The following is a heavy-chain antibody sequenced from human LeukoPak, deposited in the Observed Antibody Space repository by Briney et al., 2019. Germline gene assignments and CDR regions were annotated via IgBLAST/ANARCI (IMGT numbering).Heavy chain of an antibody. Sequence: GGSLRLSCAASGFTFSSYGMHWVRQAPGKGLEWVAFIRYDGSNKYYADSVKGRFTISRDNAKNSLFLQMSSLRAEDTAIYYCTRALYNTGWYPDYFDSWGQGTLVTVSS. CDR3: TRALYNTGWYPDYFDS. CDR2: IRYDGSNK. CDR1: GFTFSSYG. V-gene: IGHV3-30*02. J-gene: IGHJ4*02. D-gene: IGHD6-19*01.